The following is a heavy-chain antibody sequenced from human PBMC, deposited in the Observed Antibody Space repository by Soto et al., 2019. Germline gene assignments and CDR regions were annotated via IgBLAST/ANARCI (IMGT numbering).Heavy chain of an antibody. D-gene: IGHD2-15*01. Sequence: ASVKVSCKVSGYSFTGYFMHWVRQAPGQGLEGMGWINPNSGGRNFAQKFQGRVTLTRDTSISTAYLELSGLTSDDTAFYYCATGMQPIRQCNGGSCYSNFAYGGQGTLVTVPS. CDR1: GYSFTGYF. J-gene: IGHJ4*02. CDR3: ATGMQPIRQCNGGSCYSNFAY. CDR2: INPNSGGR. V-gene: IGHV1-2*02.